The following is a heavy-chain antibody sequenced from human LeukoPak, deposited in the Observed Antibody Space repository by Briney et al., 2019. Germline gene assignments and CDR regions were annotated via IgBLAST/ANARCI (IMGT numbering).Heavy chain of an antibody. J-gene: IGHJ6*03. V-gene: IGHV3-9*01. CDR1: GFTLDDYA. CDR3: VGAMVRGVSNIYYYYYMDV. D-gene: IGHD3-10*01. CDR2: ISWNSIGI. Sequence: GGSLRLSCAAFGFTLDDYAMHWVRQVPGKGLEWVSCISWNSIGIGYADSVKGRFTISRDNARNSLFLQMNNLSPEDTALYYCVGAMVRGVSNIYYYYYMDVWGKGTTVTVSS.